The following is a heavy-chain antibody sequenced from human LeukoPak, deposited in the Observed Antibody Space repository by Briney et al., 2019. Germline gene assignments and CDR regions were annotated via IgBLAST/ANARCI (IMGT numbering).Heavy chain of an antibody. CDR3: ARGSGYSYGYAYFDY. J-gene: IGHJ4*02. D-gene: IGHD5-18*01. Sequence: GGSLRLSCAASGFTVSSNYMSWVHQAPGKGLEWVSVIYSGGSTYYADSVKGRFTISRDNSKNTLYLQMNSLRAEDTAVYYCARGSGYSYGYAYFDYWGQGTLVTVSS. CDR1: GFTVSSNY. V-gene: IGHV3-53*01. CDR2: IYSGGST.